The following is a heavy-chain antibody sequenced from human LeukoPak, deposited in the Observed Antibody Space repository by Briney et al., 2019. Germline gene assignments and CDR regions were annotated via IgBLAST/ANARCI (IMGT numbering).Heavy chain of an antibody. CDR3: AVPDIVATIRNWFDP. CDR1: GYTFTSYY. D-gene: IGHD5-12*01. J-gene: IGHJ5*02. CDR2: INPSGGST. V-gene: IGHV1-46*01. Sequence: ASVKVSCKASGYTFTSYYMHWVRQAPGQGLEWMGIINPSGGSTSYAQKFQGRVTMTRDTSTSTVYMELSSLRSEDTAVYYCAVPDIVATIRNWFDPWGQGTQVTVSS.